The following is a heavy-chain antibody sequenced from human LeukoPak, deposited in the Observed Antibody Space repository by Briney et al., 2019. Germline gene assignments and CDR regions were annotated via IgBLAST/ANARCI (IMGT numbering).Heavy chain of an antibody. Sequence: PGGSLRLSCAASGFTFSDYALGWVRQAPGKGLEWVSGISWNSGSIGYADSVKGRFTISRDNSKNTLYLQMNSLRAEDTAVYYCARDVQVGVPAPSGPPGYMDVWGKGTTVTVSS. CDR2: ISWNSGSI. D-gene: IGHD2-2*01. CDR3: ARDVQVGVPAPSGPPGYMDV. J-gene: IGHJ6*03. CDR1: GFTFSDYA. V-gene: IGHV3-9*01.